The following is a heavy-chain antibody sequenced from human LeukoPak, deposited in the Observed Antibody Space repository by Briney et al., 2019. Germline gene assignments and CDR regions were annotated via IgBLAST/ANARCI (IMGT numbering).Heavy chain of an antibody. V-gene: IGHV4-4*07. CDR2: LYTSGNT. J-gene: IGHJ6*03. CDR1: GGSISSYY. D-gene: IGHD6-13*01. CDR3: ARVTYGSSPDYYYYYYMDV. Sequence: SETLSLTCTVSGGSISSYYWSWIRQPAGKGLEWIGRLYTSGNTNFNPSLKSRVTMSVDTSKNQLSLKLSSVTAADTAVYYCARVTYGSSPDYYYYYYMDVWGKGTTVTVSS.